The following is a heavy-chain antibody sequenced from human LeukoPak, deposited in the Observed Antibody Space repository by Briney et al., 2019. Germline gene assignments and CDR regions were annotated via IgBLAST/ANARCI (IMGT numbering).Heavy chain of an antibody. CDR2: MNPNSGNT. V-gene: IGHV1-8*01. CDR3: ARLGSDSSGYYYKS. J-gene: IGHJ4*02. CDR1: GYTFTSYD. Sequence: ASVKVSCKASGYTFTSYDINWVRQATGQGLEWMGWMNPNSGNTGYAQKFQGRVTMTRNTSISTAYMELSSLRSEDTAVYYCARLGSDSSGYYYKSWGQGTLVTVSS. D-gene: IGHD3-22*01.